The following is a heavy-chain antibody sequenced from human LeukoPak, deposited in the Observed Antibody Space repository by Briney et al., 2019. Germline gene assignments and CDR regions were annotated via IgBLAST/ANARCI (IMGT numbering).Heavy chain of an antibody. Sequence: GGSLRLSCAASGFTFSSYWMSWVRQAPGKGLEWVANIKQDGSEKYYVDSVKDRFTISRDNAKNSLYLQMNSLRAEDTAVYYCARDFPRDNDAFDIWGQGTMVTVSS. V-gene: IGHV3-7*01. CDR2: IKQDGSEK. J-gene: IGHJ3*02. CDR3: ARDFPRDNDAFDI. CDR1: GFTFSSYW.